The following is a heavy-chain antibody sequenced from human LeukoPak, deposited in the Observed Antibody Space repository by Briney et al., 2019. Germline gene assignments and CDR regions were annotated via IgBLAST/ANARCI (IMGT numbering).Heavy chain of an antibody. CDR1: GFTFSIYS. Sequence: GGSLRLSCAASGFTFSIYSMNWVRQAPEKGLECVSSISSSSSYIYYADSVKGRFTLSRDNAKNSLYLQMNSLRAEDTAVYYCASAGGYSGDAFDIWGQGTMVTVSS. V-gene: IGHV3-21*01. D-gene: IGHD1-26*01. CDR3: ASAGGYSGDAFDI. J-gene: IGHJ3*02. CDR2: ISSSSSYI.